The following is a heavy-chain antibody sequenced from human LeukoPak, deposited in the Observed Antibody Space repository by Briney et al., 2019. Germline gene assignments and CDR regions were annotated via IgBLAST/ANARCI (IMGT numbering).Heavy chain of an antibody. CDR2: INHSGST. CDR1: SGSFSGYY. V-gene: IGHV4-34*01. D-gene: IGHD6-13*01. CDR3: ARGLPGAAAGVAFDI. Sequence: SETLSFTCAVYSGSFSGYYWSWIRQPPGKGLEWIGEINHSGSTNYNPSLKSRVTISVDTSKNQFSLKLSSVTAADTAVYYCARGLPGAAAGVAFDIWGQGTMVTVSS. J-gene: IGHJ3*02.